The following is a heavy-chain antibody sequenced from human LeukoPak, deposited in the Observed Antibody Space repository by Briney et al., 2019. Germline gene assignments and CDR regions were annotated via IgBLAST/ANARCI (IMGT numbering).Heavy chain of an antibody. D-gene: IGHD3-22*01. J-gene: IGHJ4*02. V-gene: IGHV1-69*13. CDR2: VIPIFGTA. Sequence: SVKVSCKASGGTFSSYAISWVRQAPGQGLEWMGGVIPIFGTANYAQKFQGRVTITADESTSTAYMELSSLRSEDTAVYYCASAYYYDSSGYYPRFDYWGQGTLVTVSS. CDR3: ASAYYYDSSGYYPRFDY. CDR1: GGTFSSYA.